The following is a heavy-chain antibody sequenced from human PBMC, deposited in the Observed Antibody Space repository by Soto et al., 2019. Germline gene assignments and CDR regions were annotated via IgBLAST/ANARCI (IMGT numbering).Heavy chain of an antibody. CDR3: ARNEILEWLSQAYYYYYGMDV. D-gene: IGHD3-3*01. Sequence: SXKVSCKAAGYTXNSYDIDLVRQATGQGLEWMGWMNPNSGNTGYAQKFQGRLTMTRNNSISTAYMELSRLRSEDTDVYYCARNEILEWLSQAYYYYYGMDVWGQGTTATVSS. CDR2: MNPNSGNT. CDR1: GYTXNSYD. V-gene: IGHV1-8*01. J-gene: IGHJ6*02.